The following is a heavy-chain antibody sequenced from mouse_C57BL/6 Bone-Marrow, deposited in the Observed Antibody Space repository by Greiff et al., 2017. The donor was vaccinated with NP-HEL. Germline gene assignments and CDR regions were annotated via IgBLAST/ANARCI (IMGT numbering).Heavy chain of an antibody. V-gene: IGHV1-19*01. CDR3: ASTGVFITTVVADWYFDV. Sequence: EVQLQQSGPVLVKPGASVKMSCKASGYTFTDYYMNWVKQSHGKSLEWIGVINPYNGGTSYNQKFKGKATLTVDKSSSTAYMELNSLTSEDSAVYYCASTGVFITTVVADWYFDVWGTGTTVTVSS. CDR1: GYTFTDYY. CDR2: INPYNGGT. J-gene: IGHJ1*03. D-gene: IGHD1-1*01.